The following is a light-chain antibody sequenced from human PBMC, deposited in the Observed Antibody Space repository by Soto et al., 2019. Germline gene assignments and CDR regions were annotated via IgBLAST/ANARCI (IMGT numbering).Light chain of an antibody. CDR1: SSDIGAYNS. Sequence: QSALTQPASVSGSPGQSITIFCTGTSSDIGAYNSVSWYQQHPGRAPKLMIFDVSDRPSGVSDLFSGSKSGNTASLTISGLQTEDEANYYCTSYTRSRTYVFGTGTKLTVL. V-gene: IGLV2-14*03. CDR3: TSYTRSRTYV. CDR2: DVS. J-gene: IGLJ1*01.